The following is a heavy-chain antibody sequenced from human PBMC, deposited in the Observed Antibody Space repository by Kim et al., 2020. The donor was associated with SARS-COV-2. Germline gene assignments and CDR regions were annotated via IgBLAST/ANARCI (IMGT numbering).Heavy chain of an antibody. V-gene: IGHV4-4*07. J-gene: IGHJ4*02. D-gene: IGHD1-26*01. CDR3: VRESNAGSFSFYFDS. Sequence: NPSLQSRVTMSIDTSKNQFSLELNSLTAADTAVYYCVRESNAGSFSFYFDSWGQGTLVGVSS.